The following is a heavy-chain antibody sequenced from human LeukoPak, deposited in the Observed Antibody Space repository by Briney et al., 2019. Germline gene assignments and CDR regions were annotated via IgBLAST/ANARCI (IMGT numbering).Heavy chain of an antibody. CDR1: GFTFSASW. CDR3: VSSITI. D-gene: IGHD3-9*01. CDR2: INKDGSET. V-gene: IGHV3-7*01. J-gene: IGHJ4*02. Sequence: GGSLRLSCAASGFTFSASWMTWVRQTPGKRLERVANINKDGSETYYVDSVRGRFSISRDNAKNSMYLEMNSLRAEDTAVYFCVSSITIWGQGTLVTVSS.